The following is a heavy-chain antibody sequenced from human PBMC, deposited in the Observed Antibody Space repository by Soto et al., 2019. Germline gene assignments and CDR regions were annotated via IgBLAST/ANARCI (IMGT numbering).Heavy chain of an antibody. Sequence: ASVKVSCKASGYTFTSYDINWVRQATGQGLEWMGWMNPNSGNTGYAQKFQGRVTMTRNTSISTAYMELSSLRSEDTAVYYCARGGWLERYYYYGMDVWGQGTTVTVSS. CDR3: ARGGWLERYYYYGMDV. CDR2: MNPNSGNT. CDR1: GYTFTSYD. D-gene: IGHD1-1*01. J-gene: IGHJ6*02. V-gene: IGHV1-8*01.